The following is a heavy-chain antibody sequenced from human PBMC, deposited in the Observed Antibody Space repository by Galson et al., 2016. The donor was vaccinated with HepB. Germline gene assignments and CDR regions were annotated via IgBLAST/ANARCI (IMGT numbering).Heavy chain of an antibody. CDR1: GGSFSGYY. CDR2: INHSGST. CDR3: ARVPRYTFYYDSTGPTRGWFDP. V-gene: IGHV4-34*01. J-gene: IGHJ5*02. Sequence: SETLSLTCAVYGGSFSGYYWSWIRQPPGKGLEWIGEINHSGSTNYDPSLKSRVTISVDTSKNQFSLKLSSVTAADTAVYYCARVPRYTFYYDSTGPTRGWFDPWGQETPVIVSS. D-gene: IGHD3-22*01.